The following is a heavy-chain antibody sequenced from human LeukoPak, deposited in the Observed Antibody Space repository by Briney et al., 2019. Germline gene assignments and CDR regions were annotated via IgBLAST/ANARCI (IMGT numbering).Heavy chain of an antibody. J-gene: IGHJ4*02. D-gene: IGHD1-1*01. CDR3: ARDSYDSNTFDY. Sequence: SETLSLTCTVSSGSISSSSYYWGWIRQPPGKGLEWIGSIYYSGSTYYNPSLKSRVTISVDTSKIQFSLNLSSVTAADTAVYYCARDSYDSNTFDYWGQGTLVTVSS. V-gene: IGHV4-39*07. CDR2: IYYSGST. CDR1: SGSISSSSYY.